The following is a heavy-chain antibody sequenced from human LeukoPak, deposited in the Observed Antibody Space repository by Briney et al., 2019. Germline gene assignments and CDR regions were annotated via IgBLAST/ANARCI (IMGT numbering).Heavy chain of an antibody. V-gene: IGHV1-69*13. CDR1: GGTFSSYA. CDR3: ARVAAAGTRWFDP. Sequence: AASVKVSCKASGGTFSSYAISWVRQAPGQGLEWMGGIIPIFGTANYAQKFQGRVTITADESTSTAYMELSSLRSEDTAVYYCARVAAAGTRWFDPWGQGTLVTVSS. CDR2: IIPIFGTA. D-gene: IGHD6-13*01. J-gene: IGHJ5*02.